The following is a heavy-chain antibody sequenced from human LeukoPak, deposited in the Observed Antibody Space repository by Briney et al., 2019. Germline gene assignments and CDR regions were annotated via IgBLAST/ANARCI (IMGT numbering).Heavy chain of an antibody. CDR2: ISGSGGST. D-gene: IGHD3-22*01. Sequence: GGSLRLSCAASGFTFSTYAMTWVRQAPGKGLQWVSTISGSGGSTYYADSVKGRFTISRDNSKNTLYLQMNSLRAEDTAVYYCAKGLYYYDSSGFFDYWGQGTLVTVPS. V-gene: IGHV3-23*01. CDR3: AKGLYYYDSSGFFDY. J-gene: IGHJ4*02. CDR1: GFTFSTYA.